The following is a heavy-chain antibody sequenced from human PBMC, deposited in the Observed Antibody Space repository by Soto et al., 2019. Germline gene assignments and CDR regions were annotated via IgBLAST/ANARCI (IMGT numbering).Heavy chain of an antibody. CDR3: ARAQKVYYDSSGYYDYYYVMDV. J-gene: IGHJ6*02. CDR1: GFTFSRYW. V-gene: IGHV3-7*01. Sequence: GGFLRLSCAASGFTFSRYWMIWVRQAPGKGLEWVSNIKQDGSEKYYVDSVKGRFTISRDNAKNSLYLQMNRLRAEDTAVYYCARAQKVYYDSSGYYDYYYVMDVWGQGTTVTVPS. CDR2: IKQDGSEK. D-gene: IGHD3-22*01.